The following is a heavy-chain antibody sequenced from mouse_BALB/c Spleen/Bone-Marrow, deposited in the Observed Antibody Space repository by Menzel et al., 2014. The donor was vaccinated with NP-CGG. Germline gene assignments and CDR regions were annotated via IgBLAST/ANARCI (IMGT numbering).Heavy chain of an antibody. D-gene: IGHD2-3*01. Sequence: EVKLMESGGGLVQPGGSLKLSCAASGFDFSRYWMSWVRQAPGKGLEWIGEINPDSNTINYTPSLKDKFIISRDNAKNTRYLQMSKVRSEDTALYYCSRLGYYGGFAYWGQGTLVTVSA. J-gene: IGHJ3*01. V-gene: IGHV4-1*02. CDR2: INPDSNTI. CDR1: GFDFSRYW. CDR3: SRLGYYGGFAY.